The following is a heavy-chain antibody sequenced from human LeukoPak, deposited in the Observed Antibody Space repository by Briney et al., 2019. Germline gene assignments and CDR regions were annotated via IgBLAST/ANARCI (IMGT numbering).Heavy chain of an antibody. J-gene: IGHJ4*02. D-gene: IGHD2-15*01. CDR1: GFTFSDYY. CDR3: AKQFCSGGRCHFDY. V-gene: IGHV3-11*06. Sequence: PGGSLRLSCAASGFTFSDYYMSWIRQTPGKGLEWVSYISSTSTFTNYADSVKGRLTISRDNAKNSLYLQMNSLRGEDTAVYYCAKQFCSGGRCHFDYWGRGTLVTVSS. CDR2: ISSTSTFT.